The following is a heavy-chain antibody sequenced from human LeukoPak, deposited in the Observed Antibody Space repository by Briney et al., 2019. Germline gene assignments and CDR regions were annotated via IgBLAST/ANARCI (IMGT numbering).Heavy chain of an antibody. V-gene: IGHV4-39*01. CDR3: ASGRYMDV. CDR1: GGSISSSSYY. J-gene: IGHJ6*03. Sequence: SETLSLTCTVSGGSISSSSYYWGWIRQPPGKGLEWIGSIYYSGSTYYNPSLKSRVTISVDTSKNQFSLKLSSVTAADTAVYYCASGRYMDVWGKGTTVTASS. CDR2: IYYSGST.